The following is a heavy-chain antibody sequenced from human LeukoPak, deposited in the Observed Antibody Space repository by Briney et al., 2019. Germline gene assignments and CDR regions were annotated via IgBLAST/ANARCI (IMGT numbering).Heavy chain of an antibody. Sequence: SETLSLTCAVYGGSFSGYYWSWIRQPPGKGLEWIGEINHSGSTNYNPSLKSRVTISVDTSKNQFSLKLSSVTAADTAVYYCARALSTALYYYFDHWGQGTLVTVSS. CDR1: GGSFSGYY. CDR2: INHSGST. V-gene: IGHV4-34*01. CDR3: ARALSTALYYYFDH. D-gene: IGHD2/OR15-2a*01. J-gene: IGHJ4*02.